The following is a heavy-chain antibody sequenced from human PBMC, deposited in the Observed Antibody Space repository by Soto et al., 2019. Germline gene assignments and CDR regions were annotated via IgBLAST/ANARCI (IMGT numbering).Heavy chain of an antibody. D-gene: IGHD3-3*01. CDR3: ARGPADDFWSGYFHIGPNIGYYYGMDV. J-gene: IGHJ6*02. CDR2: IWYDGSNK. Sequence: GGSLRLSCAACGFTVSSYGMHWVRQAPGKGLEWVAVIWYDGSNKYYADSVKGRFTISRDNSKNTLYLQMNSLRAEDTAVYYCARGPADDFWSGYFHIGPNIGYYYGMDVWGQGTTVTVS. V-gene: IGHV3-33*01. CDR1: GFTVSSYG.